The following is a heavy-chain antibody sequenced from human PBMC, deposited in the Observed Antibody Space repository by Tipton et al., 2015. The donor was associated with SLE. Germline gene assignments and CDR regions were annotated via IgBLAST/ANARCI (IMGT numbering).Heavy chain of an antibody. V-gene: IGHV4-4*08. J-gene: IGHJ3*02. Sequence: TLSLTCTVSGGSIGPYYWHWIRQSPGKALEWIGYIYFDGNSNGRGNYNPSLKSRVTISVDTSKNQFSLTLSSVTAADTAVYYCARRPPTGPRSEAFDIWGQGTMVTVSS. CDR2: IYFDGNS. D-gene: IGHD3-10*01. CDR1: GGSIGPYY. CDR3: ARRPPTGPRSEAFDI.